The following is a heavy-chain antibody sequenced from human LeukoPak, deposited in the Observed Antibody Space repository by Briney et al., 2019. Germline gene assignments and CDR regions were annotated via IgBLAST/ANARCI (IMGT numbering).Heavy chain of an antibody. CDR3: ASSTHGYYDY. J-gene: IGHJ4*02. CDR1: GFTFSSCA. D-gene: IGHD4-17*01. CDR2: IKEDGSEK. Sequence: GGSLRLSCAASGFTFSSCAMSWVRRAPGKGLEWVTNIKEDGSEKYYVDSVKGRFTVSRDNAKNSLYLQMNSLRAEDTAVYYCASSTHGYYDYWGQGTLVTVSS. V-gene: IGHV3-7*01.